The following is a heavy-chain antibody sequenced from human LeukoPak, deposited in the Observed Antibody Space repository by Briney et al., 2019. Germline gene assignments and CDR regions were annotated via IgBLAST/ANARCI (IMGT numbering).Heavy chain of an antibody. CDR1: GFTFDNFA. Sequence: PGRSLRLSCAASGFTFDNFAMNWVRQAPGKGLEWVSSISSSSSYIYYADSVKGRFTISRDNAKNSLYLQMNSLRAEDTAVYYCARRWGTGNLMNFDYWGQGTLVTVSS. D-gene: IGHD1-1*01. CDR2: ISSSSSYI. V-gene: IGHV3-21*01. CDR3: ARRWGTGNLMNFDY. J-gene: IGHJ4*02.